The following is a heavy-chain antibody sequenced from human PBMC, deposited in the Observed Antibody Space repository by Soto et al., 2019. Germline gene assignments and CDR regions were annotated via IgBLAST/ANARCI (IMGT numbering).Heavy chain of an antibody. V-gene: IGHV4-39*01. CDR3: ARLPIDWFDP. CDR1: GGSISSSSYY. CDR2: IYYSGST. Sequence: PSETLSLTCTVSGGSISSSSYYWGWFRQPPGKGLEWIGSIYYSGSTYYNPSLKSRVTISVDTSKNQFSLKLSSVTAADTAVYYCARLPIDWFDPWGQGTLVTVSS. J-gene: IGHJ5*02.